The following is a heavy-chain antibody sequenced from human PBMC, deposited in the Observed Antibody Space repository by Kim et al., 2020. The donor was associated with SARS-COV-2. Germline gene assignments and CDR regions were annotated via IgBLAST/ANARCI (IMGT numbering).Heavy chain of an antibody. Sequence: SETLSLTCTVSGGSISSYYWSWIRQPPGKGLEWIGYIYYSGSTNYNPSLKSRVTISVDTSKNQFSLKLSSVTAADTAVYYCARRGYDSLYGMDVWGQGTTVTVSS. V-gene: IGHV4-59*01. CDR1: GGSISSYY. J-gene: IGHJ6*02. CDR3: ARRGYDSLYGMDV. CDR2: IYYSGST. D-gene: IGHD1-20*01.